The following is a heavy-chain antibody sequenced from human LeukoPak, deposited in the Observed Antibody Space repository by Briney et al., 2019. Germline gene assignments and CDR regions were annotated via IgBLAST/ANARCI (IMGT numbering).Heavy chain of an antibody. CDR3: ARGNRDSSGFYYYYGMDV. CDR1: GITFDDYA. D-gene: IGHD6-19*01. CDR2: ISWDSKNI. Sequence: GGSLRLSCGASGITFDDYAMFWVRLGPGKGLEWVSGISWDSKNIGYVASVKGRFTISRDNAKNSLYLQMNSLRGDDTAFYYCARGNRDSSGFYYYYGMDVWGQGTTVTVSS. J-gene: IGHJ6*02. V-gene: IGHV3-9*01.